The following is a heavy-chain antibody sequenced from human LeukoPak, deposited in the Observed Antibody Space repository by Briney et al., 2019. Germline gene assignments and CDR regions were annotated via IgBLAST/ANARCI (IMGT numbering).Heavy chain of an antibody. Sequence: SETMSLTCTVSGRFLSSYYWSWIRQPPGKGMEWVGYIYYSGSTNYNPSLKSRVTISVDTSKHQPSLKLSSVTAADTAVYYCARDSSYGRGDFDYWGQGTLVTVSS. V-gene: IGHV4-59*01. J-gene: IGHJ4*02. CDR1: GRFLSSYY. CDR3: ARDSSYGRGDFDY. D-gene: IGHD5-18*01. CDR2: IYYSGST.